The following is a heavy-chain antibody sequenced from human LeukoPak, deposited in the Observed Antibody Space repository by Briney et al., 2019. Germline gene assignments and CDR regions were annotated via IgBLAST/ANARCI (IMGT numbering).Heavy chain of an antibody. CDR1: GGSFSGYY. J-gene: IGHJ6*03. CDR2: IYYSGST. CDR3: ARDRIAAAGLSYYYYYMDV. D-gene: IGHD6-13*01. Sequence: SETLSLTCAVYGGSFSGYYWSWIRQPPGKGLEWIGYIYYSGSTNYNPSLKSRVTISVDTSKNQFSLKLSSVTAADTAVYYCARDRIAAAGLSYYYYYMDVWGKGTTVTVSS. V-gene: IGHV4-59*01.